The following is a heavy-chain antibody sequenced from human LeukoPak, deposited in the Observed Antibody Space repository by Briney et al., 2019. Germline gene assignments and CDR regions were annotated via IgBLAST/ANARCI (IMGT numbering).Heavy chain of an antibody. J-gene: IGHJ4*02. CDR2: IYYSGST. V-gene: IGHV4-59*08. CDR3: ARHRGYSGYVDY. D-gene: IGHD5-12*01. Sequence: SETLSLTCTVSGGSISSYYWSWIRQPPGKGLEWIGYIYYSGSTNYNPSLKSRVTISVDTSKNQFSLKLSSVTAADTAVYYCARHRGYSGYVDYWGQGTLVTASS. CDR1: GGSISSYY.